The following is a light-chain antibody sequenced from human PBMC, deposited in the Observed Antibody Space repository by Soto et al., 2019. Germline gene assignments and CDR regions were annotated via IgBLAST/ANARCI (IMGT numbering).Light chain of an antibody. Sequence: EIVLTQSPGTLSLSPGERATLSCRASQSVNSNYLAWYQQKPGQGPRLLMYGASSRATGIPDRFSGSGSGTDFTLTISTLEPEDFAVYYCRQYDNSPRTFGQGTKVEIK. CDR2: GAS. CDR3: RQYDNSPRT. V-gene: IGKV3-20*01. CDR1: QSVNSNY. J-gene: IGKJ1*01.